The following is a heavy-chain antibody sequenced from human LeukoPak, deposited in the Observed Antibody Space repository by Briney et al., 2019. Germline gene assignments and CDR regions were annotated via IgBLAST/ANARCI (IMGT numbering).Heavy chain of an antibody. V-gene: IGHV3-73*01. CDR3: AKCAAPWELLIDY. CDR1: GFTFSGSA. D-gene: IGHD1-26*01. Sequence: QPGGSLRLSCAASGFTFSGSAMHWVRQASGKGLEWVGRIRSKANSYATACAASVKGRFTISRDNSKNTLYLQMNSLRAEDTAVYYCAKCAAPWELLIDYWGQGALVTVSS. CDR2: IRSKANSYAT. J-gene: IGHJ4*02.